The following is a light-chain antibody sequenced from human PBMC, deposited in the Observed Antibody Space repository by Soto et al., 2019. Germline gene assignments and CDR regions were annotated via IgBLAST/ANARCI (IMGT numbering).Light chain of an antibody. CDR1: QSVSNN. V-gene: IGKV3-15*01. J-gene: IGKJ4*01. Sequence: EMVMTQSPATLSVSPGERATLSCRASQSVSNNVAWYQQKVGQAPRLLIHGASTRAPGIPDRFSGFWSGTEFTLIISSLQSEDFAIYYGQQYDYWPLTFGGGTKVEIK. CDR2: GAS. CDR3: QQYDYWPLT.